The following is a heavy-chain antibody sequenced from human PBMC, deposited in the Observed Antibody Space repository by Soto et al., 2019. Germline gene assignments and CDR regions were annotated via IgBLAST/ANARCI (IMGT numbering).Heavy chain of an antibody. Sequence: GGSLRLSCAASGFTFSSYALSWVRQAPGKGLEWVPSISGSGGSTYYADSVKGRFTISRDNSKNTLYLQMNSLRAEDTAVYYCAKEDVSGYYYSGLWGQGTLVTVSS. CDR1: GFTFSSYA. J-gene: IGHJ4*02. CDR3: AKEDVSGYYYSGL. CDR2: ISGSGGST. D-gene: IGHD3-22*01. V-gene: IGHV3-23*01.